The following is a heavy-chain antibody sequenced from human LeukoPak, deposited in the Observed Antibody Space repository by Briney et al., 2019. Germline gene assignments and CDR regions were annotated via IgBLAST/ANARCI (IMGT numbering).Heavy chain of an antibody. CDR3: ARSVVAYHFGMDV. J-gene: IGHJ6*02. CDR1: GGSISSSSYY. Sequence: SETLSLICTVSGGSISSSSYYWGWIRQPPGKGLEWIATIYYTGSTYYNPSLKSRITISVDTSKNQFSLKVSSVTAADTAVYFCARSVVAYHFGMDVWGQGTTVTVSS. V-gene: IGHV4-39*01. D-gene: IGHD2-15*01. CDR2: IYYTGST.